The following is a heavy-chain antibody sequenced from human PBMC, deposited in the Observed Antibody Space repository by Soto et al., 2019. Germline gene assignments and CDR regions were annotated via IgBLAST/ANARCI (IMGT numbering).Heavy chain of an antibody. CDR1: GGSISSNF. CDR3: ARLQRTVTAYYYYYDMDV. D-gene: IGHD2-21*02. J-gene: IGHJ6*02. Sequence: QVQLQESGPGLVKPSETLSLTCTVSGGSISSNFWSWIRQPPRKGLEWFGNFYYTGSTNYNASLKSRVTISVDTSKNQFSLKLSSVTAADTAVYYCARLQRTVTAYYYYYDMDVWGQGTTVTVSS. CDR2: FYYTGST. V-gene: IGHV4-59*01.